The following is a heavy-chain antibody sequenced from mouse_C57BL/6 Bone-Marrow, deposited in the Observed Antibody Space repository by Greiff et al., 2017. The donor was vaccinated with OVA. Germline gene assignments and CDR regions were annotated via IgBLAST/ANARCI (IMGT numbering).Heavy chain of an antibody. J-gene: IGHJ4*01. CDR3: ARRAITTVVEDYYAMDY. Sequence: QVTLKESGPGILQSSQTLSLTCSFSGFSLSTSGMGVSWIRQPSGKGLEWLAHIYWDDDKRYNPSLKSRLTISKDTSRNQVFLKITSVDTADTATYYCARRAITTVVEDYYAMDYWGQGTSVTVSS. CDR1: GFSLSTSGMG. D-gene: IGHD1-1*01. V-gene: IGHV8-12*01. CDR2: IYWDDDK.